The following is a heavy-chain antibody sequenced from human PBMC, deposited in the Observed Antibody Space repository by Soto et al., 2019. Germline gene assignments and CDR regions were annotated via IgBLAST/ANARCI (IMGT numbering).Heavy chain of an antibody. J-gene: IGHJ5*02. CDR1: GKTVPNYA. V-gene: IGHV1-3*01. CDR2: INGDNGNT. CDR3: ARGVGSGSYYNQYNWFDP. D-gene: IGHD3-10*01. Sequence: ASVKVSCKASGKTVPNYAIHWVRQAPGQRLEGMGWINGDNGNTNHSQKLQGRVTITTDTSTSTAYMELRSLRSDDTAVYYCARGVGSGSYYNQYNWFDPWGQGTLVTVSS.